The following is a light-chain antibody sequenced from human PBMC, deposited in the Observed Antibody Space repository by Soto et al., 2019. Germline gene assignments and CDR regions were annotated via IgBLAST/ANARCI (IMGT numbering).Light chain of an antibody. Sequence: EIALTQSPGPLSLSPGERATLSCRASQSVCSSYLAWYQQKPGQAPRILIYGASSRAPGIPDRFSGSGSWTDFTLNISRLEPEDFAVYYCPQYGSSPPITLGQGTRLEIK. CDR2: GAS. CDR3: PQYGSSPPIT. CDR1: QSVCSSY. J-gene: IGKJ5*01. V-gene: IGKV3-20*01.